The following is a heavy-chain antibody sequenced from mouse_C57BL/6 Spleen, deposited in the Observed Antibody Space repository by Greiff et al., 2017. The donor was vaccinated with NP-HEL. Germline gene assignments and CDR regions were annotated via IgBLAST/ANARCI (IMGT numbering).Heavy chain of an antibody. J-gene: IGHJ4*01. CDR3: ARSGVTTDYYAMDY. D-gene: IGHD2-2*01. CDR2: IHPNSGST. V-gene: IGHV1-64*01. CDR1: GYTFTSYW. Sequence: QVQLQQPGAELVKPGASVKLSCKASGYTFTSYWMHWVKQRPGQGLEWIGMIHPNSGSTNYNEKFKSKATLTVDKSSSTAYMQLSSLTSEDSAVYYCARSGVTTDYYAMDYWGQGTSVTVSS.